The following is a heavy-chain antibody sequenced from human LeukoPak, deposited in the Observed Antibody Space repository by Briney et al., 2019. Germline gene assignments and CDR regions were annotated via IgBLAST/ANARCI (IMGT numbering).Heavy chain of an antibody. V-gene: IGHV1-2*02. CDR2: INPNSGGT. J-gene: IGHJ4*02. CDR3: ASGYSGYDLNY. D-gene: IGHD5-12*01. Sequence: ASVKVSCKASGYTFTGYYMHWVRQAPGQGLEWMGWINPNSGGTNYAQKFQGRVTMTRDTSISTAYMELSGLKPDDTAIYFCASGYSGYDLNYWGQGTQVTVSS. CDR1: GYTFTGYY.